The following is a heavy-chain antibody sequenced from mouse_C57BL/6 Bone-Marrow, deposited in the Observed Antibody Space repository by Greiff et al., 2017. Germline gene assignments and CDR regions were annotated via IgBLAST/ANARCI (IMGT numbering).Heavy chain of an antibody. CDR3: ARVRIITTVVDWYFDV. Sequence: QVQLQQSGAELARPGASVKLSCKASGYTFTSYGISWVKQSTGQGLEWIGEIYPRSGNTYYNEKFKGKATRTADKSSSTAYMELRSLTSEDSAVYFCARVRIITTVVDWYFDVWGTGTTVTVSS. CDR2: IYPRSGNT. J-gene: IGHJ1*03. V-gene: IGHV1-81*01. D-gene: IGHD1-1*01. CDR1: GYTFTSYG.